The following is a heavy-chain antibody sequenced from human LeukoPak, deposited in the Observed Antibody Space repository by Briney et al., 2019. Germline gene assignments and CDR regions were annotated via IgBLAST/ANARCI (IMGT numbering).Heavy chain of an antibody. CDR3: ARWARRSEVVAATFDY. Sequence: GGSLRLSCAASGFTVSSNYMSWVRQAPGKGLEWVSVIYSGGSTYYADSAKGRFTISRDNSKNTLYLQMNSLRAEDTAVYYCARWARRSEVVAATFDYWGQGTLVTVSS. CDR2: IYSGGST. CDR1: GFTVSSNY. D-gene: IGHD2-15*01. J-gene: IGHJ4*02. V-gene: IGHV3-53*01.